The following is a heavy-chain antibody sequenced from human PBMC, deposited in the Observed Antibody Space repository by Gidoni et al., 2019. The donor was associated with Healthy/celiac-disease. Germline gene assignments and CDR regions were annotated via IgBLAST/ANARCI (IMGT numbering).Heavy chain of an antibody. Sequence: EVQLVQSGAEVKKPGESLRISCKGSGYSFTSYWISWVRQMPGKGLEWMGRIDPSDSYTNYSPSFQGHVTISADKSISTAYLQWSSLKASDTAMYYCARQRGYYDSSGYYYGAFDIWGQGTMVTVSS. D-gene: IGHD3-22*01. CDR3: ARQRGYYDSSGYYYGAFDI. CDR1: GYSFTSYW. J-gene: IGHJ3*02. CDR2: IDPSDSYT. V-gene: IGHV5-10-1*01.